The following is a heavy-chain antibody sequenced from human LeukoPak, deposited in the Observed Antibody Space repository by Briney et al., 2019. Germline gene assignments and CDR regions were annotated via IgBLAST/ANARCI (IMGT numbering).Heavy chain of an antibody. J-gene: IGHJ4*02. CDR2: IIPFFGTA. CDR1: GGTFSRYA. CDR3: ARTYYYNSSGFYFDY. V-gene: IGHV1-69*13. Sequence: SVKVSCKASGGTFSRYAISWVRQAPGQGLEWMGGIIPFFGTANYAQNFQGRVTITADESTSTAYMELSSLRSEDTAVYYCARTYYYNSSGFYFDYWGQGTLVTVSS. D-gene: IGHD3-22*01.